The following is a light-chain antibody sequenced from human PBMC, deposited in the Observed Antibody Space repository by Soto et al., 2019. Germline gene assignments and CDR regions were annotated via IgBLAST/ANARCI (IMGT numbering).Light chain of an antibody. CDR3: QQYNNWPPLT. Sequence: EVVVTQSPATLSVSLGGRATLSCRASQSVRTNLAWYQQKPGQAPRLLIYAAPTRATGIPARFSGSGSGTEFTLTITSLQSEDFAVYYCQQYNNWPPLTFGGGTKVEIK. CDR1: QSVRTN. J-gene: IGKJ4*01. CDR2: AAP. V-gene: IGKV3-15*01.